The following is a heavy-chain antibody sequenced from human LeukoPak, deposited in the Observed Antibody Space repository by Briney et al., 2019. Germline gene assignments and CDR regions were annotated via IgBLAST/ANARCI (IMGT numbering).Heavy chain of an antibody. CDR2: ISSSGSTI. CDR1: GFTFSSYE. D-gene: IGHD1-26*01. J-gene: IGHJ6*03. CDR3: ARDPYSGNYGNYYYYYMDV. V-gene: IGHV3-48*03. Sequence: GGSLRLSCAASGFTFSSYEMNWVRQAPGKGLEWVSYISSSGSTIFYADSVKGRFTISRDNAKNSLYLQMNSPGPEDTAVYYCARDPYSGNYGNYYYYYMDVWGKGTTVTISS.